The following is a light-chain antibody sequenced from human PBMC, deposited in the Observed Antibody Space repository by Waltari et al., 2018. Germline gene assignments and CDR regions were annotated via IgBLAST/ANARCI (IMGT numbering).Light chain of an antibody. J-gene: IGKJ3*01. V-gene: IGKV3-11*01. Sequence: IVLTQSPATLSLSPGEGATLSCRASQSVSSYLAWYQQKPGQAPRLLIYDASNRATGIPARFSGSGSGTDFTLTISSLEPEDFAVYYCQQRSNWPPGITFGPGTKVDIK. CDR3: QQRSNWPPGIT. CDR1: QSVSSY. CDR2: DAS.